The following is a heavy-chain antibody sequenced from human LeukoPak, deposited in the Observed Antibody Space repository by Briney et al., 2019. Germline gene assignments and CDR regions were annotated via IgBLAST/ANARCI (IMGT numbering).Heavy chain of an antibody. CDR1: GGSFSGYY. CDR2: INHSGST. D-gene: IGHD6-19*01. Sequence: SETLSLTCAVYGGSFSGYYWSWIRQPPGKGLEWIGEINHSGSTNYNPSLKSRVTISVDTSKNQFSLKLSSVTAADTAVYYCARGVYSSGYFDYWGQGTQVTVSS. V-gene: IGHV4-34*01. CDR3: ARGVYSSGYFDY. J-gene: IGHJ4*02.